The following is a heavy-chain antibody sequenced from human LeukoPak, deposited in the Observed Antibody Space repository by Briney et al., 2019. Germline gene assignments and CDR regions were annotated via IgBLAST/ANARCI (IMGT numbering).Heavy chain of an antibody. D-gene: IGHD3-3*01. J-gene: IGHJ3*02. CDR2: INHSGST. Sequence: PSETLSLTCAVYGGSFSGYYWSWIRQPPGKGLEWIGEINHSGSTYYNPSLKSRVTISVDTSKNQFSLKLSSVTAADTAVYYCARVFFAFDIWGQGTMVTVSS. V-gene: IGHV4-34*01. CDR1: GGSFSGYY. CDR3: ARVFFAFDI.